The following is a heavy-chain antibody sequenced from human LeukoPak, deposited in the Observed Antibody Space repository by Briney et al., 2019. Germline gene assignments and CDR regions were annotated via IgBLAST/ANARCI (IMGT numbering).Heavy chain of an antibody. Sequence: GRSLRLSCAASGFTFSSYGMHWVRQAPGKGLEWVAVIWYDGSNKYYADSVKGRFTISRDNSKNTLYLQMNSLRAEDTAVYYCAGGCYYDSSGYCPFDYWGQGTLVTVSS. CDR2: IWYDGSNK. CDR3: AGGCYYDSSGYCPFDY. J-gene: IGHJ4*02. V-gene: IGHV3-33*01. D-gene: IGHD3-22*01. CDR1: GFTFSSYG.